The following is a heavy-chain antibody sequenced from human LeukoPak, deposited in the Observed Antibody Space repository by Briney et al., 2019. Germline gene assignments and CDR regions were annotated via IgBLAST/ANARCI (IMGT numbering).Heavy chain of an antibody. D-gene: IGHD2-15*01. CDR3: ARDVARISDY. J-gene: IGHJ4*02. CDR2: IYYSRST. CDR1: GGSISSYY. V-gene: IGHV4-59*01. Sequence: SETLSLTCTVSGGSISSYYWSWIRQPPGKGLEWIGYIYYSRSTNYNPSLKSRVTISVDTSKNQFSLKLSSMTAADTAVYYCARDVARISDYWGQGTLVTVSS.